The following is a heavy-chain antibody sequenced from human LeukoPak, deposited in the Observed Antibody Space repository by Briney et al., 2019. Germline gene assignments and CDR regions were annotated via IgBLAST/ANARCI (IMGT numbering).Heavy chain of an antibody. CDR2: INPNSGGT. D-gene: IGHD2-15*01. Sequence: GASVKVSCKASGYTFTGYYMHWVRQAPGQGLEWMGWINPNSGGTNYAQKFQGRVTMTRDTSISTAYMELSRLRSDDTAVYYCARDRNEFVVVVAATLGYWGQGTLVTVSS. J-gene: IGHJ4*02. CDR3: ARDRNEFVVVVAATLGY. CDR1: GYTFTGYY. V-gene: IGHV1-2*02.